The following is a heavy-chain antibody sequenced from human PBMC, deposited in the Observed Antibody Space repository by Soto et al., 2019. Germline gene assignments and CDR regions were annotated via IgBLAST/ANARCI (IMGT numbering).Heavy chain of an antibody. Sequence: ASVKVSCKASGYTFTSYGISWVRQAPGQGLEWMGWISAYNGNTNYAQKLQGRVTMTTDTSTSTAYMELRSLRSDDTAVYYCAREGGGGSYSFYYYYGMDVWGQGTTVTVSS. CDR3: AREGGGGSYSFYYYYGMDV. D-gene: IGHD1-26*01. CDR1: GYTFTSYG. J-gene: IGHJ6*02. CDR2: ISAYNGNT. V-gene: IGHV1-18*01.